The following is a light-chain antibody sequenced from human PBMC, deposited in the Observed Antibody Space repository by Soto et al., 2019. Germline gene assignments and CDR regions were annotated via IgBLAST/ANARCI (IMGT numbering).Light chain of an antibody. CDR1: QSITKY. CDR3: QHTYSSPRT. J-gene: IGKJ1*01. CDR2: AAV. V-gene: IGKV1-39*01. Sequence: DIQMTQSPSSLSASVGDRVTITCRASQSITKYLNWYQQKPGKAPELLIYAAVSLQSGVPSRFSGSGSGTEFTLTISSLQPEDFVTYYCQHTYSSPRTFGQGTKVDIK.